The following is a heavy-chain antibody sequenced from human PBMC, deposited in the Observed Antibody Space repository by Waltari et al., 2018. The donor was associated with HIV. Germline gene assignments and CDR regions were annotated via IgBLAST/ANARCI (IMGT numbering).Heavy chain of an antibody. V-gene: IGHV3-30*02. Sequence: QVHVVESGGAVVQPGGSLRLSCTASGVNLNIYDIHWVRQAPGRGLWWVVGGRNDGRHYNYGDYVKGRFTISRDSSKNVIFLEMTVLRLEDTANYHCAKDGAPGRDAVFDTWGQGTLVTV. D-gene: IGHD1-26*01. CDR3: AKDGAPGRDAVFDT. J-gene: IGHJ4*03. CDR1: GVNLNIYD. CDR2: GRNDGRHY.